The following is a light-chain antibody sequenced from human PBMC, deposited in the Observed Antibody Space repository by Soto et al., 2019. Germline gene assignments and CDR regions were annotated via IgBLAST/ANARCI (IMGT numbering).Light chain of an antibody. Sequence: DIVMTQSPLSLPVTPGEPASISCRSSQSLLYENGFTYFDWYVQKPGQPPQLLIYLGSNRPSGDPDRFSGSVSVTDFTLKISRVETEDVGVYYFLQALKPPYTFGQGTKLQIK. CDR3: LQALKPPYT. V-gene: IGKV2-28*01. J-gene: IGKJ2*01. CDR2: LGS. CDR1: QSLLYENGFTY.